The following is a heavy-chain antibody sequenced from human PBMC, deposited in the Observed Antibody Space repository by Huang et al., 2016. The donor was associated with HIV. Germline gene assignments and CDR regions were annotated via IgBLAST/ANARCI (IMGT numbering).Heavy chain of an antibody. J-gene: IGHJ3*02. CDR1: GYTFTTYG. CDR2: FSAYNGNT. V-gene: IGHV1-18*01. D-gene: IGHD1-26*01. CDR3: ARDGRIVGATWTNPFDI. Sequence: QVQLVQSGGEVKKAGASVKVSCQASGYTFTTYGISWVRQAPGQGLEWMGWFSAYNGNTTHAQNLQGRATMTTDTSTSTAYMELRSLRSEDTAVYYCARDGRIVGATWTNPFDIWGQGTMVTVSS.